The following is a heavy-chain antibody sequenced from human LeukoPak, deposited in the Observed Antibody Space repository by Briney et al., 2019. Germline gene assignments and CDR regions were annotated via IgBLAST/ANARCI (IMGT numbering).Heavy chain of an antibody. CDR2: VLSEGSGGTV. CDR1: GLTFKDAS. Sequence: GGSLSLSCAVSGLTFKDASISWVGQAPGKGLEWVDRVLSEGSGGTVHYAASVRGRFTISRDDSRHAICLQMNGLKTEDTGVYYCTHVGAAPWRLTSWGQGTLVTVSS. J-gene: IGHJ4*01. CDR3: THVGAAPWRLTS. V-gene: IGHV3-15*01. D-gene: IGHD1-26*01.